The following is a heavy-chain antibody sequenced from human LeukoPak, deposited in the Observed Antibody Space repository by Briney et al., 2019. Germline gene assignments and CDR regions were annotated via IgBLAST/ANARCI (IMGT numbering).Heavy chain of an antibody. CDR3: ARARIVATIKGPYYFDY. J-gene: IGHJ4*02. CDR1: GGSISSYY. V-gene: IGHV4-34*01. CDR2: INHSGST. Sequence: PSETLSLTCTVSGGSISSYYWSWIRQPPGKGLEWIGEINHSGSTNYNPSLKSRVTISVDTSKNQFSLKLSSVTAADTAVYYCARARIVATIKGPYYFDYWGQGTLVTVSS. D-gene: IGHD5-12*01.